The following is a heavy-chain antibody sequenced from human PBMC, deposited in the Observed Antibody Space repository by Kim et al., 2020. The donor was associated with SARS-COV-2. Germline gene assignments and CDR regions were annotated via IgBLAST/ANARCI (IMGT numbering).Heavy chain of an antibody. CDR3: AGERITMIVVVKRGMDV. D-gene: IGHD3-22*01. J-gene: IGHJ6*02. V-gene: IGHV4-34*01. CDR2: INHSGST. CDR1: GGSFSGYY. Sequence: SETLSLTCAVYGGSFSGYYWSWIRQPPGKGLEWIGEINHSGSTNYNPSLKSRVTISVDTSKNQFSLKLSSVTAADTAVYYCAGERITMIVVVKRGMDVWGQGTTVTVSS.